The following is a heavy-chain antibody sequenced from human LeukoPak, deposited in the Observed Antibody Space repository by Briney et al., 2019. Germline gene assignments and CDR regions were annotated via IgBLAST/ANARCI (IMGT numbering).Heavy chain of an antibody. Sequence: KSSETLSLTCAVYGGSFSGYYWSWIRQPPGKGLEWIGEINYSGSTNYNPSLKSRVTISVDTSKNQFSLKLSSVTAADTAVYYCARARNYYDSSDYYYEGDAFDIWGQGTMVTVSS. V-gene: IGHV4-34*01. CDR2: INYSGST. D-gene: IGHD3-22*01. CDR3: ARARNYYDSSDYYYEGDAFDI. J-gene: IGHJ3*02. CDR1: GGSFSGYY.